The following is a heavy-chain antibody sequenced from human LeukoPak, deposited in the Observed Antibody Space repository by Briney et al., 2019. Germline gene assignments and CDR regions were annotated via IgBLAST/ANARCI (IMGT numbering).Heavy chain of an antibody. J-gene: IGHJ4*02. D-gene: IGHD2-8*01. CDR2: MNPNSGGT. CDR3: ARGLYCSNGVCHTEFDH. Sequence: ASVKVSCKASGYTFTSYGINWVRQAPGQGLEWMGWMNPNSGGTNYAQKFKGRVTMTRDTSISTAYMEVSGLRSDDTAIYFCARGLYCSNGVCHTEFDHWGQGTLVTVSS. CDR1: GYTFTSYG. V-gene: IGHV1-2*02.